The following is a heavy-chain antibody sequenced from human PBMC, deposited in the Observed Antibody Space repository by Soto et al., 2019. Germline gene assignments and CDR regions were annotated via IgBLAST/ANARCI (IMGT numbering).Heavy chain of an antibody. V-gene: IGHV3-7*04. CDR3: GGANY. CDR1: GFTFSDNW. J-gene: IGHJ4*02. Sequence: EVQVVESGGGLVQPGGSLRLSCAASGFTFSDNWMSWIRQPPGKGLEWVANIKPDGTDKYHVDSVRGRFTISRDNAKNFLYLQMNSLRVEDTAVYYGGGANYWGQGTLVTVSS. CDR2: IKPDGTDK.